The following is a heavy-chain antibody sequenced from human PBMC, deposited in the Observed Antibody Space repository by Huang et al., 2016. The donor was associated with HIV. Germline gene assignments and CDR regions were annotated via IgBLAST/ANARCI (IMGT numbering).Heavy chain of an antibody. D-gene: IGHD6-13*01. J-gene: IGHJ4*02. CDR1: GFSLTSSGVA. CDR3: VHRLRYGKWYVDY. V-gene: IGHV2-5*02. CDR2: IYWDNEE. Sequence: QITLKESGPTLVKPTQTLTLTCTFSGFSLTSSGVAVGWIRQPPGKALEWLALIYWDNEERFSPSLKTRLTITKDTPKNEGVLTMTNMDPVDTATYYCVHRLRYGKWYVDYWGQGVLVTVSS.